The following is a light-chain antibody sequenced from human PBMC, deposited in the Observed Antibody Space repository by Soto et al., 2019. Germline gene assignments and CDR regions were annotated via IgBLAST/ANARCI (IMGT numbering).Light chain of an antibody. CDR2: EVN. V-gene: IGLV2-14*01. CDR3: TSYTSSGPWV. J-gene: IGLJ3*02. Sequence: QSVLTQPASMSGSPGQSITISCTGTSGDVGGYNYVSWYQFDPGKAPKLIIYEVNNRPSGVSNRFSGSKSGNTASLTISGLQAEDEADYYCTSYTSSGPWVFGGGTKVTVL. CDR1: SGDVGGYNY.